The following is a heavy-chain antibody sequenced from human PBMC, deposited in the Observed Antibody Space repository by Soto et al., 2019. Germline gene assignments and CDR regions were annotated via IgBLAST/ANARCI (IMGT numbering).Heavy chain of an antibody. Sequence: SETLSLTCTVSGGSIRGRGYYWSWKRQHPGKGLEWIGYIYYSGSTYYNPSLKSRVTISVDTSKNQFSLKLSSVTAADTAVYYCASLAAAGLDAFDIWGQGTMVTVSS. CDR1: GGSIRGRGYY. CDR2: IYYSGST. V-gene: IGHV4-31*03. D-gene: IGHD6-13*01. J-gene: IGHJ3*02. CDR3: ASLAAAGLDAFDI.